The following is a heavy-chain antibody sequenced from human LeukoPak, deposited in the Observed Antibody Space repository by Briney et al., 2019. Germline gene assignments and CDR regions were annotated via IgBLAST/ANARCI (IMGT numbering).Heavy chain of an antibody. V-gene: IGHV4-30-4*01. Sequence: SETLSLTCTVSGGSISSGDYYWRWIRQPPGKGLEWIGYIYYSGSTYYNPSLKSRVTISVDTSKNQFSLKLSSVTAADTAVYYCARVDWFGANTSNFDYWGQGALVTVSS. CDR1: GGSISSGDYY. J-gene: IGHJ4*02. CDR2: IYYSGST. CDR3: ARVDWFGANTSNFDY. D-gene: IGHD3-10*01.